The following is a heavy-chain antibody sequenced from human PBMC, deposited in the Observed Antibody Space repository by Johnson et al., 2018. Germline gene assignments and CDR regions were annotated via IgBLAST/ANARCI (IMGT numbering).Heavy chain of an antibody. CDR1: GFTFSNYW. D-gene: IGHD2-21*01. CDR3: ARVFAPDYYYHGMDV. CDR2: INKEGSET. J-gene: IGHJ6*02. V-gene: IGHV3-7*01. Sequence: VQLVQSGGGLVQPGGSLRLSCAASGFTFSNYWMSWVRQAPGKGLEWVANINKEGSETSHVDSGKGRFTISRDNAKNSLYLLMSSLRAEDTGVYYCARVFAPDYYYHGMDVWGQGTTVTVSS.